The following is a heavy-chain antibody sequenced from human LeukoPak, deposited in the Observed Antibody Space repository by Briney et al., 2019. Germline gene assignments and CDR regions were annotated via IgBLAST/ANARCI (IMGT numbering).Heavy chain of an antibody. J-gene: IGHJ6*02. CDR2: IYYSGSS. CDR1: GGSISSYN. CDR3: AGCNTDFWRSYNYGMDV. V-gene: IGHV4-59*01. Sequence: SETLSLTCTVSGGSISSYNWNWVRQPPGKGLEWIGYIYYSGSSNYNPSLKSRVTISIDTSKNHFSLKLSSVTAADTAVYYCAGCNTDFWRSYNYGMDVWGQGTTVTVSS. D-gene: IGHD3-3*01.